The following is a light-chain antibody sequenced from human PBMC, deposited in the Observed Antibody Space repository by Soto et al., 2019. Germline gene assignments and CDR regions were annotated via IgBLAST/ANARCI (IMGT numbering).Light chain of an antibody. V-gene: IGKV1-9*01. CDR3: QQLNNYPLT. Sequence: DIQMTQSPSTLPASVGDGVTITCRASQSISSYLNWYQQKPGKAPRLLIYAASTLQSGVPSRFSGSGSDTEFTLTISSLQPEDFATYYCQQLNNYPLTFGGGTKVDIK. CDR2: AAS. CDR1: QSISSY. J-gene: IGKJ4*01.